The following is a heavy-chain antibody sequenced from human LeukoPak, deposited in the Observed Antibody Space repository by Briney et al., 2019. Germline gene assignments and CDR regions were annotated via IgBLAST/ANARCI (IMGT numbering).Heavy chain of an antibody. CDR3: AKARRASYDILTGYYNGPIDY. D-gene: IGHD3-9*01. CDR1: GGSISSYY. V-gene: IGHV4-59*01. Sequence: SETLSLTCTVSGGSISSYYWSWIRQPPGKGLEWIGYIYYSGGTNYNSSLKSRVTISVDTSKKQFSLKLNSVTAADTAVYYCAKARRASYDILTGYYNGPIDYWGQGTLVTVSS. CDR2: IYYSGGT. J-gene: IGHJ4*02.